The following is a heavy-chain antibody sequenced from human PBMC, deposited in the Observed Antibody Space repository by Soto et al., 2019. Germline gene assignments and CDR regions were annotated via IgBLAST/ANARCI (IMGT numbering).Heavy chain of an antibody. CDR3: ATLGPARLLAS. Sequence: PGGSLRLSCAASGFTFSPYSMNWVRQAPGKGLEWVSSISGTSTYKYYADSVKGRFTISRDNSKNTLYLQMNSLRAEDTAVYYCATLGPARLLASWGQGTLVTVSS. D-gene: IGHD1-26*01. CDR1: GFTFSPYS. V-gene: IGHV3-21*04. CDR2: ISGTSTYK. J-gene: IGHJ4*02.